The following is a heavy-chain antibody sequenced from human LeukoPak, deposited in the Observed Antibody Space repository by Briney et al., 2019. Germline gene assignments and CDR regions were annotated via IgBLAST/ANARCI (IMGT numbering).Heavy chain of an antibody. Sequence: SEXXSLTCTVSGXSISXXXXXXGWIRQPXXXXXXXXXXXXYSXXXXXXXSLXXXXXXSXDTSKNQFALKXNSVTAADTAVYYXARHSRSGYSGYENAFDIWGQGTMVTVSS. CDR2: XXYSXXX. J-gene: IGHJ3*02. CDR1: GXSISXXXXX. D-gene: IGHD5-12*01. V-gene: IGHV4-39*01. CDR3: ARHSRSGYSGYENAFDI.